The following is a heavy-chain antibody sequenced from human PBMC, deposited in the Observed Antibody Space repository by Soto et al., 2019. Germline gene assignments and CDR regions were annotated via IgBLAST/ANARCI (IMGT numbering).Heavy chain of an antibody. V-gene: IGHV3-21*06. J-gene: IGHJ4*02. CDR1: GFTFSSYS. Sequence: GGSLRLSCAASGFTFSSYSMNWVRQAPGKGLEWVSSISHTTNYKYSADSVRGRFTISRDNAKNSLYLQMNSLRVEDTAVYYCARDPSNRHYFDSWGQGTLVTVSS. CDR3: ARDPSNRHYFDS. CDR2: ISHTTNYK.